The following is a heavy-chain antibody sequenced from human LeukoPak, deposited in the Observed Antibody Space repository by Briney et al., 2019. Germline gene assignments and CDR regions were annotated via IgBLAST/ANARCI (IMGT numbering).Heavy chain of an antibody. CDR1: GFTFSDYY. V-gene: IGHV3-11*04. CDR2: ISSSGTTI. Sequence: GGSLRLSCAASGFTFSDYYMSWIRQPPGKGLEWVSYISSSGTTIYYADSVKGRFTISRDNATNSLYLQMNSLRAEDTAVYYCASPPLAGGDAFDIWGQGTMVTVSS. J-gene: IGHJ3*02. D-gene: IGHD1-26*01. CDR3: ASPPLAGGDAFDI.